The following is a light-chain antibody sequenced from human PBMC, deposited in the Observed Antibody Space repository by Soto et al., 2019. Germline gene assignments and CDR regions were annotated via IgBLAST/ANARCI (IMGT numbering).Light chain of an antibody. CDR3: QTWGTGIRV. CDR1: SGHSSNA. V-gene: IGLV4-69*01. Sequence: QSVLTQSPSASASLGASVKLTCSLNSGHSSNAIAWHQQQPERGPRFLMKINNDGSHIKGDGIPDRFSGSSSGAERYLTISGLQSEDEAAYYCQTWGTGIRVFGGGTKLTVL. CDR2: INNDGSH. J-gene: IGLJ3*02.